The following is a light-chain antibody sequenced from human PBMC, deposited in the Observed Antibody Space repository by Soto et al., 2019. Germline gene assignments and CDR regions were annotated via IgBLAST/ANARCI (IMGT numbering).Light chain of an antibody. V-gene: IGKV1-5*03. Sequence: IQMTQSPSTLSASVGDRVTITCRASQSISNWLAWHQQKPGKAPKLLIYKASSLESGVPSRFSGSGSGTEFTLTISSLQPEDFATYYCLQDYNYPWTFGQGTKVDIK. CDR1: QSISNW. J-gene: IGKJ1*01. CDR3: LQDYNYPWT. CDR2: KAS.